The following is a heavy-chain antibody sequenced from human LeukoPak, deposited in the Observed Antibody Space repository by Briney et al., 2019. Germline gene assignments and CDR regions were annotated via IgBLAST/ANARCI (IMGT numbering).Heavy chain of an antibody. CDR2: IAPSGGA. CDR1: GASISTYY. D-gene: IGHD4-17*01. V-gene: IGHV4-4*09. Sequence: SETLSLTCTASGASISTYYWSWIRQPPWEGLEWIAYIAPSGGAVYNPSLNSRLTVSVDTSKNQFSLKLNSVTAADTAVYYCARHVATTVTRGYSCHPMDVWGKGTTVSVSS. CDR3: ARHVATTVTRGYSCHPMDV. J-gene: IGHJ6*03.